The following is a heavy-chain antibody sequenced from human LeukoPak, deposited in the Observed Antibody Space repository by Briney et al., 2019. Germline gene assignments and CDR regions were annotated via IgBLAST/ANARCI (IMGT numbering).Heavy chain of an antibody. J-gene: IGHJ5*02. Sequence: PGGSLRLSCAASGFVFSGYYMNWVRLAPGKGLEWVSAISNSGDKTHYADSVKGRFTISRDNSKNTLYLQMDNLRAEDTALYYCVKDEWVSWGQGTLVTVSS. D-gene: IGHD2-8*01. CDR2: ISNSGDKT. CDR3: VKDEWVS. CDR1: GFVFSGYY. V-gene: IGHV3-23*01.